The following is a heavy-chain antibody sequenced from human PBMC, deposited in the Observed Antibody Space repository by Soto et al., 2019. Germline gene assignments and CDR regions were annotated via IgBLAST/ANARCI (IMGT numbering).Heavy chain of an antibody. CDR3: ARGGIIAVAGTGGYFDY. V-gene: IGHV4-34*01. D-gene: IGHD6-19*01. J-gene: IGHJ4*02. Sequence: SETLSLTCAVYGGSFSGYYWSWIRQPPGKGLEWIGEINHSGSTNYNPSLKSRVTISVDTSKNQFSLKLSSVTAADTAVYYCARGGIIAVAGTGGYFDYWGQGTLVTVSS. CDR2: INHSGST. CDR1: GGSFSGYY.